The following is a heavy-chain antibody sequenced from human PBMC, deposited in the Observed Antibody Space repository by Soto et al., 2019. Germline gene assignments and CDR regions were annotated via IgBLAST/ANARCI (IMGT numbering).Heavy chain of an antibody. CDR1: GAYMRNDYYY. J-gene: IGHJ4*02. V-gene: IGHV4-31*11. D-gene: IGHD2-15*01. CDR3: ARWVEVSLDYFDS. Sequence: SETLSLTCAVSGAYMRNDYYYWSWVRQKPGKDLEWIGHMHHSGRTHYNPSLKSRVAISVDTSKNQFSLYLNSVTAADTAVYYCARWVEVSLDYFDSWGQGTPVTV. CDR2: MHHSGRT.